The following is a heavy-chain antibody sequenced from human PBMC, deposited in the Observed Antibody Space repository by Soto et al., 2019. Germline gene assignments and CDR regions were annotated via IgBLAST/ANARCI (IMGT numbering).Heavy chain of an antibody. J-gene: IGHJ6*02. CDR2: IIPLFGTT. Sequence: QVQVVQSGVEVRRPGSSVKVSCNASGDTFKNCVISWVRQAPGQGLEWMGGIIPLFGTTDFAQRFQGRLTITTDESTTTAYMELRRLTSEVTATYYCAAELGFGKLSVVWGQGTTVIVSS. CDR1: GDTFKNCV. V-gene: IGHV1-69*01. D-gene: IGHD3-10*01. CDR3: AAELGFGKLSVV.